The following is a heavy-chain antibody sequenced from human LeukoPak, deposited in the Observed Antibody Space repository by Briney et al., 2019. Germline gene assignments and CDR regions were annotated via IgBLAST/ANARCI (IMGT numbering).Heavy chain of an antibody. CDR2: ISSSGSPI. CDR1: AFPFSSYS. Sequence: GGSLRLSCAASAFPFSSYSMNWVRQAPGKGLEWVSYISSSGSPIFYADSVKGRFSITRDNVKNSLYLEMNSLRDEDSAVYYCARDSRGYRCVFFDYWGLGTLVTVSS. D-gene: IGHD5-18*01. V-gene: IGHV3-48*02. CDR3: ARDSRGYRCVFFDY. J-gene: IGHJ4*02.